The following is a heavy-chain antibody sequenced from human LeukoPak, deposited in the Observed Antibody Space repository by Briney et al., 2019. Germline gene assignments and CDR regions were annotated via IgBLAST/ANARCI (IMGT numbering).Heavy chain of an antibody. J-gene: IGHJ5*02. CDR3: ARAITFGGENWFDP. CDR2: MNPNSGNT. V-gene: IGHV1-8*03. CDR1: GYTFTSYD. Sequence: ASVKVSCKASGYTFTSYDINWMRQATGQGLEWMGWMNPNSGNTGYAQKFQGRVTITRNTSISTAYMELSSLRSEDTAVYYCARAITFGGENWFDPWGQGTLVTVSS. D-gene: IGHD3-16*01.